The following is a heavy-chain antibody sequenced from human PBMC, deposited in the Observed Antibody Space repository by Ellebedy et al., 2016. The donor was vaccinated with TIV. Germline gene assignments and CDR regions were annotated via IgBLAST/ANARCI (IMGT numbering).Heavy chain of an antibody. J-gene: IGHJ4*02. D-gene: IGHD2-2*02. CDR3: ARAIGGHFDY. Sequence: GESLKISCAASGFTFSSYAMSWVRQAPGKGLEWVSAISGSGVSTYYADSVKGRFTISRDNSKNTLYLQMNSLRAEDTAVYYCARAIGGHFDYWGQGTLVTVSS. CDR2: ISGSGVST. V-gene: IGHV3-23*01. CDR1: GFTFSSYA.